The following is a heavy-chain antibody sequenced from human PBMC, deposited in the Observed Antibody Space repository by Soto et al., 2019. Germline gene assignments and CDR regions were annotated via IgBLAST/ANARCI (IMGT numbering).Heavy chain of an antibody. CDR3: ARGGVAARTFDY. Sequence: PGESLKISCKASGYSFTSYWIAWVRQTPGKGLEWMGIIYPDDSDTRKSPSFQDQVTISADRSITTAYLQWSSLKASDTAMYFCARGGVAARTFDYWGQGTLVSVSS. CDR1: GYSFTSYW. V-gene: IGHV5-51*01. CDR2: IYPDDSDT. D-gene: IGHD6-6*01. J-gene: IGHJ4*02.